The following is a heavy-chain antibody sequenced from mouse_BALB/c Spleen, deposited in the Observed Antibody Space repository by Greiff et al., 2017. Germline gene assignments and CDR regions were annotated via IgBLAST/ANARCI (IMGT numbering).Heavy chain of an antibody. CDR2: ILPGSGST. D-gene: IGHD2-14*01. CDR3: ARSYRYYAMDY. J-gene: IGHJ4*01. V-gene: IGHV1-9*01. CDR1: GYTFSSYW. Sequence: QVQLQQSGAELMKPGASVKISCKATGYTFSSYWIEWVKQRPGHGLEWIGEILPGSGSTDYNEKFKGKATFTADTSSNTAYMQLSSLTSEDSAVYYCARSYRYYAMDYWGQGTSVTVSS.